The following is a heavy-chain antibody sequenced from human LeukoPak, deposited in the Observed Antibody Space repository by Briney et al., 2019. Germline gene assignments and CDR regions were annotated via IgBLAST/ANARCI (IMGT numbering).Heavy chain of an antibody. CDR1: GYTFTSYG. J-gene: IGHJ4*02. V-gene: IGHV1-18*01. CDR3: ARGRTHRRLWLGESTGGPFDY. CDR2: ISGYNGNT. D-gene: IGHD3-10*01. Sequence: GESLKISCKGSGYTFTSYGISWVRQAPGQGLEWMGWISGYNGNTNYAQKFQGRVTMTIDTSTSTLYMELRSLRSDDTAVYYCARGRTHRRLWLGESTGGPFDYWGQGTLVTVSS.